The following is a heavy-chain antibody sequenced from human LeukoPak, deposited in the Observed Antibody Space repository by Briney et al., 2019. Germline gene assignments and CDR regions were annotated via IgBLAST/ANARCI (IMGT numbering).Heavy chain of an antibody. CDR3: ARLKITDNWFDL. Sequence: SETLSLTCSVSGGSISSYYWGWIRQAGGKGLEWIGRIDTSGTTNYHPSLKSRVSISVDKAKNQFSLNLSSVTAAGTAVYYCARLKITDNWFDLWGQGTLVTVSA. V-gene: IGHV4-4*07. D-gene: IGHD1-20*01. CDR1: GGSISSYY. CDR2: IDTSGTT. J-gene: IGHJ5*02.